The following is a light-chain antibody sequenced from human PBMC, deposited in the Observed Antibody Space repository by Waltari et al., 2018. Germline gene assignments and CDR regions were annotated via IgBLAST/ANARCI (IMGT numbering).Light chain of an antibody. V-gene: IGKV3-15*01. CDR2: GAS. Sequence: EIVMTQSPATLFVSPGERATLSCRASQSISSNLAWYQQKPGQAPRLLMYGASNRATAIPARFSGSGSGTEFALTISSLQSEDSAVYYCQQYQNWPQTFGQGTKLQIK. CDR1: QSISSN. CDR3: QQYQNWPQT. J-gene: IGKJ2*01.